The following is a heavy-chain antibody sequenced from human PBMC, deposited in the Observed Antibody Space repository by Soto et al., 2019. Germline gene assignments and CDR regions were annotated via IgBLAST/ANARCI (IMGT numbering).Heavy chain of an antibody. CDR3: ARDRYDILTGPTSYYFDY. CDR2: IIPIFGTA. D-gene: IGHD3-9*01. V-gene: IGHV1-69*06. Sequence: ASVKVSCKASGGTFSSYAISWVRQAPGQGLEWMGGIIPIFGTANYAQKFQGRVTITADKSTSTAYMELSSLRSEDTAVYYCARDRYDILTGPTSYYFDYWGQGTLVTVSS. J-gene: IGHJ4*02. CDR1: GGTFSSYA.